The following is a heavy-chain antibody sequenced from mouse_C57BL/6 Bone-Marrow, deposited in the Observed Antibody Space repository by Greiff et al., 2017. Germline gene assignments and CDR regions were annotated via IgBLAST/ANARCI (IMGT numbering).Heavy chain of an antibody. CDR3: ARPSPYYGSTYFDY. J-gene: IGHJ2*01. Sequence: EVKLVESGGGLVQPGGSLKLSCAASGFTFSDYYMYWVRQTPEKRLEWVAYISNGGGSTYYPDTVKGRFTISRDNTKNTLYLQMSRLKSEDTAMYYSARPSPYYGSTYFDYWGQGTTLTVSS. D-gene: IGHD1-1*01. CDR2: ISNGGGST. CDR1: GFTFSDYY. V-gene: IGHV5-12*01.